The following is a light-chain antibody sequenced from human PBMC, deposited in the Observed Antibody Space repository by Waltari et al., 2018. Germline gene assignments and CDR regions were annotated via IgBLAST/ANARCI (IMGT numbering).Light chain of an antibody. CDR1: QSVNSN. V-gene: IGKV3-15*01. CDR2: GTS. Sequence: EIVMTQSPATLSVSPGERATLSCRASQSVNSNLAWYQQKPGQAPRFLIHGTSTRATGIPARFSGSGSATEFTLTISSLQSEDFAVYYCQQYNNWPPTFGGGTKVEIK. J-gene: IGKJ4*01. CDR3: QQYNNWPPT.